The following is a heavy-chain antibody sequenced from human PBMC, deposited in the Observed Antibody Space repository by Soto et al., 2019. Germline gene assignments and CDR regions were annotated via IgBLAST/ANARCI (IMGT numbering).Heavy chain of an antibody. CDR2: IYYSGST. J-gene: IGHJ5*02. Sequence: SETLSLTCTVSGGSISSGGYYWSWIRQHPGKGLEWIGYIYYSGSTYYNPSLKSRVTISVDTSKNQFSLKLSSVTAADTAVYYCAREVPGIAAAGMLGDWFDPWGQGTLVTVSS. D-gene: IGHD6-13*01. CDR1: GGSISSGGYY. CDR3: AREVPGIAAAGMLGDWFDP. V-gene: IGHV4-31*03.